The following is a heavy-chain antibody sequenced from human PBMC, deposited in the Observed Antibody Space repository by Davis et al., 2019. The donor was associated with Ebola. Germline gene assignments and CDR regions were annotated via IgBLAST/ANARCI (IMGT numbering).Heavy chain of an antibody. D-gene: IGHD4-17*01. CDR2: ITASGGVT. V-gene: IGHV3-23*01. CDR3: ARDSDYGYYHGMDV. CDR1: GFTSTRYA. J-gene: IGHJ6*02. Sequence: GESLKISCAASGFTSTRYAMSWVRQAPGKGLEWVSTITASGGVTYYADSVKGRFTISRDISKNTLYLQMNSLRAEDTAVYYCARDSDYGYYHGMDVWGQGTTVTVSS.